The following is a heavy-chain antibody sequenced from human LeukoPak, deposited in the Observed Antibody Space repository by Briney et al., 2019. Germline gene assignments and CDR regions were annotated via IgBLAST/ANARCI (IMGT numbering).Heavy chain of an antibody. CDR2: ISWNSGSI. J-gene: IGHJ4*02. CDR1: GFTFDDYA. D-gene: IGHD3-10*01. Sequence: PGRSLRLSCAASGFTFDDYAMHWVQQALGKGLEWVSGISWNSGSIGYADSVKGRFTISRDNAKNSLYLQMNSLRAEDTALYYCAKDRGSGCFDYWGQGTLVTVSS. V-gene: IGHV3-9*01. CDR3: AKDRGSGCFDY.